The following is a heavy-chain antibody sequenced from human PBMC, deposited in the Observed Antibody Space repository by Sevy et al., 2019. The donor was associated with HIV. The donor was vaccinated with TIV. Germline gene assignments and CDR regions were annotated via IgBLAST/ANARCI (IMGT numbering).Heavy chain of an antibody. Sequence: ASVKVSCKASGGTFSNYAISWVRQAPGQGLEWMGGLIPMFDTANYAQKFQGKVTLTADGSTTTAYMELSSLRSDDTAVYYCAGSYFDSSGYSPLYYYGMDVWGQGTTVTVSS. J-gene: IGHJ6*02. CDR1: GGTFSNYA. CDR3: AGSYFDSSGYSPLYYYGMDV. V-gene: IGHV1-69*13. CDR2: LIPMFDTA. D-gene: IGHD3-22*01.